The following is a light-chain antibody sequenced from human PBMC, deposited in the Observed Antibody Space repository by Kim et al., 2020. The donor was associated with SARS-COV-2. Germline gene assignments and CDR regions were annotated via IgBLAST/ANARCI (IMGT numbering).Light chain of an antibody. CDR2: GAS. V-gene: IGKV3-15*01. CDR3: QQYNIWPPET. CDR1: QSVNSN. J-gene: IGKJ2*01. Sequence: EIVMTQSPATLSVSPGESATLSCRASQSVNSNLAWYQHKPGQPPRLLIYGASTRATGFPARFSGSGSGTEFTLTITSLQSEDFAVYYCQQYNIWPPETFGQGTKLEI.